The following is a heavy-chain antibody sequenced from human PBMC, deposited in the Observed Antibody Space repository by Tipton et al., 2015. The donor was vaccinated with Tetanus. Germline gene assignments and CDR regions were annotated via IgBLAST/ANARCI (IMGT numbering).Heavy chain of an antibody. CDR3: ARAWDYYDSSGPYYFDY. D-gene: IGHD3-22*01. V-gene: IGHV3-21*01. CDR2: ISSSSSYI. J-gene: IGHJ4*02. CDR1: GFTFSSYS. Sequence: SLRLSCAASGFTFSSYSMNWVRQAPGKGLEWVSSISSSSSYIYYADSVKGRFTISRDNAKNSLYLQMNSLRAEDTAVYYCARAWDYYDSSGPYYFDYWGQGTLVTVSS.